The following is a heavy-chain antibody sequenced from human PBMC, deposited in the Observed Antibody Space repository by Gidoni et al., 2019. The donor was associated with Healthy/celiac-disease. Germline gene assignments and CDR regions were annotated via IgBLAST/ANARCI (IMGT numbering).Heavy chain of an antibody. CDR1: GFTFSSYA. V-gene: IGHV3-23*01. CDR3: AKGLSIAADAFDI. D-gene: IGHD6-13*01. CDR2: ISGSGGST. Sequence: EVQLLESGGGLVQPGGSLRLSCASPGFTFSSYAMSWVRQAPGKGLEWVSAISGSGGSTYYADYVKGRFTISRDNSKNTLYLQMNSLRAEDTAVYYCAKGLSIAADAFDIWGQGTMVTVSS. J-gene: IGHJ3*02.